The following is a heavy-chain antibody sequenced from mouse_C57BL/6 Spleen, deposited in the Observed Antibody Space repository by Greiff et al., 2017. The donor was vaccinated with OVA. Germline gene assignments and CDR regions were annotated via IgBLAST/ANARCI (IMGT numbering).Heavy chain of an antibody. CDR3: ARGYFDV. Sequence: QVQLQQPGAELVMPGASVKLSCKASGYTFTSYWMDWVKQRPGQGLEWIGNIYPSDSETHYNQKFKDKATLTVDKSSSTAYMQLSSLTSEDSAVYYCARGYFDVWGTGTTVTVSS. CDR1: GYTFTSYW. V-gene: IGHV1-61*01. CDR2: IYPSDSET. J-gene: IGHJ1*03.